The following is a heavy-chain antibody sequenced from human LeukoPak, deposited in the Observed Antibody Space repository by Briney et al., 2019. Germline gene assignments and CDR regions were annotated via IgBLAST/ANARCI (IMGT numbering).Heavy chain of an antibody. V-gene: IGHV1-2*06. D-gene: IGHD2-21*02. CDR3: ARDHGGVVTAIVDY. J-gene: IGHJ4*02. CDR2: INPNSGGT. CDR1: GYSFTGYY. Sequence: ASVKVSCKASGYSFTGYYMHWVRQAPGQGLEWMGRINPNSGGTNYAQKFQGRVTMTRDTSISTAYTELSRLRSDGTAVYYCARDHGGVVTAIVDYWGQGTLVTVSS.